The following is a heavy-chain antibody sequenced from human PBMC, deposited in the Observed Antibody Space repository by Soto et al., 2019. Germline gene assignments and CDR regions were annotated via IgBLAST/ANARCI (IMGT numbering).Heavy chain of an antibody. Sequence: QAQLEEFGGGVVQPGGSLRLSCVTSGFMFSSYGMHWVRQAPGKGLEWVAVIWHDGNHKFYGDSVMGRFSISRDNSKNTVDLQMNSLRAEDTAVYYCARAHYSAYDRSDYFYYGMDVWGLGTTVTVSS. J-gene: IGHJ6*02. CDR2: IWHDGNHK. D-gene: IGHD5-12*01. V-gene: IGHV3-33*01. CDR1: GFMFSSYG. CDR3: ARAHYSAYDRSDYFYYGMDV.